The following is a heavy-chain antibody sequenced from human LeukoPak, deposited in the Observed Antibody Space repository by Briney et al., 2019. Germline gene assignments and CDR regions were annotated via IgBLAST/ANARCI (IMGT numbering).Heavy chain of an antibody. CDR3: ARGLAPFDY. V-gene: IGHV3-53*01. CDR1: GFTVSISY. D-gene: IGHD3-9*01. J-gene: IGHJ4*02. Sequence: GGSLRLSCAASGFTVSISYMNWVRQAPGKGLEWVSVIYSGGNTYYADSVKGRFTISRDNSKNTLYLQTNSLRAEDTAVYFCARGLAPFDYWGQGTLVTVSS. CDR2: IYSGGNT.